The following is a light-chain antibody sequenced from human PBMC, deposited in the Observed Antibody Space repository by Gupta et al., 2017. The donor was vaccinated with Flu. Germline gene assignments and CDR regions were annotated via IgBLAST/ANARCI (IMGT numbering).Light chain of an antibody. CDR2: LGS. CDR3: RQTLQTLYS. J-gene: IGKJ2*03. Sequence: DIVMTQSPLSLPVTPGEPASISCRSSQSLMHINGYNYLDWYLQKPGQSPQLLIYLGSNRASGVPDRFSGSGSGTDFTLKISRVEAEDVGVYYCRQTLQTLYSFGQGTKLEIK. V-gene: IGKV2-28*01. CDR1: QSLMHINGYNY.